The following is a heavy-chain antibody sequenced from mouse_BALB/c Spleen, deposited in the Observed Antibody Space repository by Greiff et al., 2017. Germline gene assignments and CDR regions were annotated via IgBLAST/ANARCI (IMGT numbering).Heavy chain of an antibody. D-gene: IGHD2-10*01. J-gene: IGHJ4*01. CDR2: IYPGSGST. CDR3: ARGGAYYGNYVTYAMDY. Sequence: QVQLQQSGPELAKPGASVKMSCKASGYTFTDYVISWVKQRTGQGLEWIGEIYPGSGSTYYNEKFKGKATLTADKSSNTAYMQLSSLTSEDSAVYFCARGGAYYGNYVTYAMDYWGQGTSVTVSS. CDR1: GYTFTDYV. V-gene: IGHV1-81*01.